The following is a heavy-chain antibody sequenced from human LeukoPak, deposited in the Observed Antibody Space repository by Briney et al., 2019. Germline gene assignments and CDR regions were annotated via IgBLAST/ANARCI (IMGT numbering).Heavy chain of an antibody. D-gene: IGHD3-10*02. CDR2: IKQDGSEK. J-gene: IGHJ6*04. CDR3: AELGITMIGGV. CDR1: GFTFSSYW. Sequence: PGGSLRLSCAASGFTFSSYWMSWVRQAPGKGLEWVANIKQDGSEKYYADSVKGRFTISRDNAKNPLYLQMNSLRAEDTAVYYCAELGITMIGGVWGKGTTVTISS. V-gene: IGHV3-7*01.